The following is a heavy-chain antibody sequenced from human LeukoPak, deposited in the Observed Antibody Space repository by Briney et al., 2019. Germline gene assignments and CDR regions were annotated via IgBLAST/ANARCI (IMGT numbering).Heavy chain of an antibody. J-gene: IGHJ4*02. Sequence: SETLSLTCAVSGGSLSGYYWTWIRQPPGKGLEWIGEINHSGSTNYNPSLKSRVTISVDTSKKQFSLKLSSVTAADTAVYYCARGDYGDYRVKFPVDYWGQGTLVTVSS. V-gene: IGHV4-34*01. CDR3: ARGDYGDYRVKFPVDY. CDR2: INHSGST. D-gene: IGHD4-17*01. CDR1: GGSLSGYY.